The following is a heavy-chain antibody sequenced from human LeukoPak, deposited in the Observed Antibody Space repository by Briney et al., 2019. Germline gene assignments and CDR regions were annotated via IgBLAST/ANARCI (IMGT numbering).Heavy chain of an antibody. CDR3: ARDVRAVAGSFDY. CDR2: ISAYNGNT. Sequence: ASVKVSCKSSGYTFTGYYMHWVRQAPGQGLEWMGWISAYNGNTNYAQKLQGRVTMTTDTSTSTAYMELRSLRSDDTAVYYCARDVRAVAGSFDYWGQGTLVTVSS. V-gene: IGHV1-18*04. J-gene: IGHJ4*02. CDR1: GYTFTGYY. D-gene: IGHD6-19*01.